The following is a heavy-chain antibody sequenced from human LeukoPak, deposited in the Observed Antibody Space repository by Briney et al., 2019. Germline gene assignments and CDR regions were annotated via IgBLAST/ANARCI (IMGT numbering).Heavy chain of an antibody. D-gene: IGHD3-22*01. CDR3: AKDSGPYTSGYYGH. CDR1: GFTFSSYA. J-gene: IGHJ4*02. V-gene: IGHV3-23*01. CDR2: ISGGGGTT. Sequence: PGGSLRLSCAASGFTFSSYAMSWVRQAPGKRLEWVSAISGGGGTTYYADSVKGRFTISRDNFKNTLFLQMNSLRAEDTAVYYCAKDSGPYTSGYYGHWGQGTLVTVSS.